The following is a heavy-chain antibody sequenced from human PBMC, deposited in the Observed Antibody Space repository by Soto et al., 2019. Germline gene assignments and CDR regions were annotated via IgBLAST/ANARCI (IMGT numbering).Heavy chain of an antibody. J-gene: IGHJ5*02. CDR1: GFTLSNYG. CDR2: IWYDGTAT. CDR3: ARHVGSSGSSSWFDT. Sequence: QVQLVESGGGVVQPGRSLTLSCVASGFTLSNYGMHWVRQAPGKGLEWVAVIWYDGTATYSADSVTGRLSISIDNATTELFLQPSTLRAEATAVYYCARHVGSSGSSSWFDTWGQGTLGTVSS. V-gene: IGHV3-33*01. D-gene: IGHD3-10*01.